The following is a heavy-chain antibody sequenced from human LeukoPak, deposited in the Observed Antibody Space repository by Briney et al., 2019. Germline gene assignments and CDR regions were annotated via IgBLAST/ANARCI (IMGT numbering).Heavy chain of an antibody. V-gene: IGHV3-53*04. CDR1: GFTDSSNY. J-gene: IGHJ4*02. Sequence: GGSLRLSCAASGFTDSSNYMSWVRQAPGKGLEWVSVIYSGGSTYYADSVKGRFTISRHNSKNTLYLQMNSLRAEDTAVYYCAGGNYYDSSGYSDYWGQGTLVTVSS. D-gene: IGHD3-22*01. CDR3: AGGNYYDSSGYSDY. CDR2: IYSGGST.